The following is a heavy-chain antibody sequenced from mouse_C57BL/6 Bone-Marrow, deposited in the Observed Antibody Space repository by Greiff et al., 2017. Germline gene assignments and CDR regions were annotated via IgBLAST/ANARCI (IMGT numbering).Heavy chain of an antibody. CDR2: IDPSDSYT. D-gene: IGHD1-1*01. V-gene: IGHV1-69*01. Sequence: QVQLKQPGAELVMPGASVKLSCKASGFTFTSYWMHWVMQRPGKGLEWIGEIDPSDSYTNYKQKFKGKFTLTVAKSSSTAYMQLNSLTSEDSAVYYCARDGSSYDYAIDYWGQGTSVTVSS. CDR3: ARDGSSYDYAIDY. J-gene: IGHJ4*01. CDR1: GFTFTSYW.